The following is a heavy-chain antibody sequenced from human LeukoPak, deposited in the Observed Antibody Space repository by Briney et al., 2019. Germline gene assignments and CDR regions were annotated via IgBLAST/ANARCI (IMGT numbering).Heavy chain of an antibody. CDR1: GFTFRDYA. Sequence: PGGSLRLSCAASGFTFRDYAMTWVRQAPGKGPEWVSTFSAGGNRTYYADSVKGRFIITRDNSKNTLYLQMNSLRAEDTAVYYCARGRLDNWGQGTLVTVSS. CDR3: ARGRLDN. V-gene: IGHV3-23*01. J-gene: IGHJ4*02. CDR2: FSAGGNRT.